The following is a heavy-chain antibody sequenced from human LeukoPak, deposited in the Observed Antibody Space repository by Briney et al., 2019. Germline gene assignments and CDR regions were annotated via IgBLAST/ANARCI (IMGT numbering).Heavy chain of an antibody. D-gene: IGHD3-22*01. CDR3: ARDDQDYDSY. J-gene: IGHJ4*02. Sequence: ASVKVSCKASGYTFTSYYMHWVRQAPGQGLEWMGLINPTGGSTGYAQKFQDRVTMTTDTSTSTAYMELRRLRSDDTAVYYCARDDQDYDSYWGQGTLVTVSS. V-gene: IGHV1-46*01. CDR2: INPTGGST. CDR1: GYTFTSYY.